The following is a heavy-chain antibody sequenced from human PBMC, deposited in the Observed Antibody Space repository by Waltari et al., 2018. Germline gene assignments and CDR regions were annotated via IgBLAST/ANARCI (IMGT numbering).Heavy chain of an antibody. Sequence: QVQLQESGPALVTPSEPPSLTCTVAGGYFSRYYWTWLRQPAGKGLEWIGRIYTSGSTNYNPSLKSRVTMSVDTSKNQFSLKLSSVTAADTAVYYCAGNDFWSGYLDYWGQGTLVTVSS. CDR2: IYTSGST. V-gene: IGHV4-4*07. J-gene: IGHJ4*02. D-gene: IGHD3-3*01. CDR3: AGNDFWSGYLDY. CDR1: GGYFSRYY.